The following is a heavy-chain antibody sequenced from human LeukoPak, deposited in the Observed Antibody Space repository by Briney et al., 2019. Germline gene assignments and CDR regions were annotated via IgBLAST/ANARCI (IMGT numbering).Heavy chain of an antibody. Sequence: GGSLRLSCAASGFTFSDYYMSWIRQVPGKGLEWVSYIRGSGDTIYYADSVKGRFTISRDNAKNSLYLQMNSLRAEDTAVYYCARSDWNYGGIDYWGLGTLVTVSS. CDR1: GFTFSDYY. V-gene: IGHV3-11*04. D-gene: IGHD1-7*01. CDR2: IRGSGDTI. J-gene: IGHJ4*02. CDR3: ARSDWNYGGIDY.